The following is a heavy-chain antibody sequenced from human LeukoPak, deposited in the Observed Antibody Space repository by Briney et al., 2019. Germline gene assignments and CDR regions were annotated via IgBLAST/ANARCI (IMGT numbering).Heavy chain of an antibody. CDR2: IKQDGSEK. CDR1: GFNFSSYW. J-gene: IGHJ4*02. Sequence: GGSLRLSCAASGFNFSSYWMSWVRQAPGKGLEWVANIKQDGSEKYYVDSVKGRFTISRDNAKNSLYLQMNSLRAEDTAVYCCARDKYLDYWGQGTLVTVSS. V-gene: IGHV3-7*01. CDR3: ARDKYLDY.